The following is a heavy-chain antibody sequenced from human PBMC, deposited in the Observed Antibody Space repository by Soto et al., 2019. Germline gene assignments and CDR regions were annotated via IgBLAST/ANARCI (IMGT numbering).Heavy chain of an antibody. J-gene: IGHJ6*01. CDR3: AREGGYLRCPSCRRTYYYNSLTAV. CDR1: GYSVFNGYA. CDR2: IYHRLST. V-gene: IGHV4-38-2*02. Sequence: PSATMPVTCTGAGYSVFNGYALRLVKRPPGKGLEWSGVIYHRLSTYYLPSLKSRATISVDTSKNQFSLKLSSVTAADTAVYYCAREGGYLRCPSCRRTYYYNSLTAVW. D-gene: IGHD2-2*03.